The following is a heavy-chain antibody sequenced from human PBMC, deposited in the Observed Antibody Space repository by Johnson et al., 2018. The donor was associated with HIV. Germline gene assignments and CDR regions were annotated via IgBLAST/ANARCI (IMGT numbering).Heavy chain of an antibody. J-gene: IGHJ3*02. Sequence: VQLVESGGGLVQPGGSLRLSCAASGFIFSSYAMHWVRQAPGKGLQYVSAISSNGGSTYYANSVKGRFTISRDNSRNTLYLQMGRLRAEDTAVYYCARVDRSWAFDIWGQGTMVTVSS. CDR1: GFIFSSYA. V-gene: IGHV3-64*01. D-gene: IGHD3-16*02. CDR2: ISSNGGST. CDR3: ARVDRSWAFDI.